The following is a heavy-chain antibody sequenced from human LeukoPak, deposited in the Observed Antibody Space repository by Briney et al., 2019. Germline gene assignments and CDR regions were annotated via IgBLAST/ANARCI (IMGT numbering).Heavy chain of an antibody. Sequence: SSETLSLTCAVSGGSFSGYYWSWIRQPPGKGLEWIGEINQSGSTNCNPSLKSRVTISLDTSKNHFSLKLSSVTAADTAVYYCARPTVTWFDPWGQGTLVTVSS. CDR1: GGSFSGYY. CDR2: INQSGST. D-gene: IGHD4-11*01. CDR3: ARPTVTWFDP. V-gene: IGHV4-34*01. J-gene: IGHJ5*02.